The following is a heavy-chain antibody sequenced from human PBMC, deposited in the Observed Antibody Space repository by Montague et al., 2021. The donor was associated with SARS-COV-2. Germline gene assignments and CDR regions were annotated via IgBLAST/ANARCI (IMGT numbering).Heavy chain of an antibody. V-gene: IGHV4-59*08. CDR3: AAQTDYYYYSLDV. J-gene: IGHJ6*02. Sequence: SETLSLTCVASGGSIRNYYWSWIRQPPGRGLEWIAYIYDSGNVDYNPSLKSRVTILVDTSKNQFSLKLSSVTAADTAVYYCAAQTDYYYYSLDVWGQGTTATVS. CDR1: GGSIRNYY. CDR2: IYDSGNV.